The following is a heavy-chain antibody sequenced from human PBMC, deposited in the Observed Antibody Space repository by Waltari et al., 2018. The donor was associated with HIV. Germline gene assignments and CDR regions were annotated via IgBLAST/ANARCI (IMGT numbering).Heavy chain of an antibody. J-gene: IGHJ4*02. D-gene: IGHD3-16*01. Sequence: QLQLQESGPGLVKPSETLSLTCNVSGGLITRCSFHWGWISQPPGLGLEWIGTIYYSGSTYYNPSLKSRVTMSVDTSKKQFSMKLSSVTAADTAVYYCARHVVGESPFYFDFWGQGTLVTVSS. CDR2: IYYSGST. CDR3: ARHVVGESPFYFDF. CDR1: GGLITRCSFH. V-gene: IGHV4-39*01.